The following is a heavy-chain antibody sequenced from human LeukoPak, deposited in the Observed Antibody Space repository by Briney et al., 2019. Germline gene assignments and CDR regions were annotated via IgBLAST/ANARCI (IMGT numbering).Heavy chain of an antibody. CDR3: VREGSGYDY. V-gene: IGHV3-7*01. CDR2: IRRDASGE. J-gene: IGHJ4*02. CDR1: GFTLSSHW. D-gene: IGHD2-15*01. Sequence: PGGSLRLTCAASGFTLSSHWMAWVSQAPGRGLEWVANIRRDASGENYLDSVMGRFTISRDNAKNSLYLQMNSLRVEDTAVYYCVREGSGYDYSGQGALVTVSS.